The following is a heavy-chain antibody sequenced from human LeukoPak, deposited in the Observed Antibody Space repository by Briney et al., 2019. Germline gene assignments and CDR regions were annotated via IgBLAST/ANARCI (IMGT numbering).Heavy chain of an antibody. CDR3: ARGYSSGWYGYYFDY. J-gene: IGHJ4*02. Sequence: GGSLRLSCVASGFPFSSYWMTWVRQAPGKGLEWVANIKQDGSKKSYVDSVKGRFTISRDNAKNSLYLQMNSLRAEDTAVYYCARGYSSGWYGYYFDYWGQGTLVTVSS. D-gene: IGHD6-19*01. CDR1: GFPFSSYW. CDR2: IKQDGSKK. V-gene: IGHV3-7*03.